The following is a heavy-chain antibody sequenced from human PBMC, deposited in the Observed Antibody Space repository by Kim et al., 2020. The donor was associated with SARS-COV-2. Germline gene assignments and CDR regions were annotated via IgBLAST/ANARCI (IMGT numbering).Heavy chain of an antibody. Sequence: SETLSLTCAVYGGSFSGYYWSWIRQPPGKGLEWIGEINHSGSTNYNPSLKSRVTISVDTSKNQFSLKLSSVTAADTAVYYCARGRGLGDSSGRTFDYWGQGTLVTVSS. CDR2: INHSGST. CDR1: GGSFSGYY. D-gene: IGHD3-22*01. J-gene: IGHJ4*02. CDR3: ARGRGLGDSSGRTFDY. V-gene: IGHV4-34*01.